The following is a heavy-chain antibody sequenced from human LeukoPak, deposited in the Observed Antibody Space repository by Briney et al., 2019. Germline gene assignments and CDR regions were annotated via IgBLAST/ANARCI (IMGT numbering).Heavy chain of an antibody. V-gene: IGHV1-18*01. CDR2: ISAYNGNT. CDR1: GYIFSTYG. D-gene: IGHD4-11*01. Sequence: APVKVSCKASGYIFSTYGISWVRQAPGHGLGWMGWISAYNGNTNYAQNLQDRLTMTTDTSTSTAYMELRSLRSDDTAVYYCARGYSKYDDYYYAMDVWGQGTTVTVSS. J-gene: IGHJ6*02. CDR3: ARGYSKYDDYYYAMDV.